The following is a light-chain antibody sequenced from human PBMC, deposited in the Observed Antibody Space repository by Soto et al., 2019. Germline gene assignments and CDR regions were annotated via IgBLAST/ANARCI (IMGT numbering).Light chain of an antibody. J-gene: IGKJ3*01. Sequence: EILMTQSPATLSVSPGERATLSFRASQSVSSYLAWYQQKPGQAPRLLIYDASNRATGIPARFSGSGSGTDFTLTISSLEPEDFAVYYCQQRSNWPTFGPGTKVDI. CDR1: QSVSSY. V-gene: IGKV3-11*01. CDR2: DAS. CDR3: QQRSNWPT.